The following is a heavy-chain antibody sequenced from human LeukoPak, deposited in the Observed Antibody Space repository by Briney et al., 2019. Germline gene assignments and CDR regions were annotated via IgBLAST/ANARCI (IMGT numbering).Heavy chain of an antibody. V-gene: IGHV3-33*06. Sequence: GGSLRLSCAASGFTFSSYGMHWVRQAPGKGLGWGAVIWYDGSNKYYADSVKGRFTISRDNSKDTLYLQMNSLRAEDTAVYYCAKDGTSGGYSPFDYWGQGTLVTVSS. D-gene: IGHD1-26*01. CDR1: GFTFSSYG. CDR2: IWYDGSNK. J-gene: IGHJ4*02. CDR3: AKDGTSGGYSPFDY.